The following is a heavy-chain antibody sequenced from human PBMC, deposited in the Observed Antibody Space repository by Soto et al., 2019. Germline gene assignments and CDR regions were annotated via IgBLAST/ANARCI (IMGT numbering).Heavy chain of an antibody. CDR2: LDGAGGST. V-gene: IGHV3-23*01. Sequence: QPGGSLRLSCLASGFTFSDYAMTWVRHVPGRGLEWVASLDGAGGSTYYADSVRGRFTISRDNSQNTLFLQMKRLTVDDTAIYYWAAPRDEYGSGVSWFTYGMDIWGQGTTVTVSS. CDR3: AAPRDEYGSGVSWFTYGMDI. D-gene: IGHD3-10*01. J-gene: IGHJ6*02. CDR1: GFTFSDYA.